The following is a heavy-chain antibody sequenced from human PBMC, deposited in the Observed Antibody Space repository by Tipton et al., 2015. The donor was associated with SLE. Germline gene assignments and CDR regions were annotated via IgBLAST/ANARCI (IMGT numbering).Heavy chain of an antibody. CDR2: IYYSGST. J-gene: IGHJ6*03. Sequence: TLSLTCSVSGGSVSNPSYYCGWIRQPPGKGLEWIGSIYYSGSTYYNPSLKSRVTISVDTSKNQFSLKLSSLTAADTAVYYCARHKEDTAYYYYYYMDVWGKGTTVTISS. CDR1: GGSVSNPSYY. V-gene: IGHV4-39*01. CDR3: ARHKEDTAYYYYYYMDV. D-gene: IGHD5-18*01.